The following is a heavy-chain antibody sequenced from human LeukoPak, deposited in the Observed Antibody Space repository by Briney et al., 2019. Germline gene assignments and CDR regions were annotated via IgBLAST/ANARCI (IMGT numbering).Heavy chain of an antibody. D-gene: IGHD2-21*02. CDR3: ARGGGAFCGGDCHRNFDS. Sequence: GGSLRLSCAVSGFAFSSYAMNWVRQAPGKGLEWVSVISGSSGSGDGTYYADFVKGRFTISRDSSKNTLYLQMNSLRAEDTAVYYCARGGGAFCGGDCHRNFDSWGQGALVTVSS. CDR1: GFAFSSYA. J-gene: IGHJ4*02. CDR2: ISGSSGSGDGT. V-gene: IGHV3-23*01.